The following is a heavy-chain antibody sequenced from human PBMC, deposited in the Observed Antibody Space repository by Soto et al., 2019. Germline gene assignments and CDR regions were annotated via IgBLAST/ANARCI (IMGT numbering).Heavy chain of an antibody. Sequence: GASVKVSCKASGYTFTGYYMHWVRQAPGQGLEWMGWINPNSGGTNYAQKFQGWVTMTRDTSISTAYMELSRLRSDDTAVYYSAEEKRRGNYSTSEGIWYSGRDSWGKGPTVTAS. V-gene: IGHV1-2*04. J-gene: IGHJ6*04. CDR1: GYTFTGYY. D-gene: IGHD4-4*01. CDR2: INPNSGGT. CDR3: AEEKRRGNYSTSEGIWYSGRDS.